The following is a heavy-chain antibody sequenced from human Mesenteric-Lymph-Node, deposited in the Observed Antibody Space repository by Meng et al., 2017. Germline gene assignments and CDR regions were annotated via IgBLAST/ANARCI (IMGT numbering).Heavy chain of an antibody. D-gene: IGHD6-19*01. Sequence: QVQVVQSGAEVKKPGSSVKVSCKASGYTFTSYHVNWVRQATGQGLEWMGWVDPARDTAGYAQKFEGRITMTRDTSMSTVYMELSSLTSEDTAIYYCARGVEAGVDYWGQGTLVTVSS. V-gene: IGHV1-8*01. CDR2: VDPARDTA. CDR3: ARGVEAGVDY. J-gene: IGHJ4*02. CDR1: GYTFTSYH.